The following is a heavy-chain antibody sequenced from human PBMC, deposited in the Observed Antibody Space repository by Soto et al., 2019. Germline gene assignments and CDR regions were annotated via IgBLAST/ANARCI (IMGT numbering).Heavy chain of an antibody. Sequence: QMRLVESGGGVVQPGRSLRLSCLVSGFTLGYYGTHWVRQAPGKGREWVAHLSYDGVYTAYADSVKGRFTISSDSSKSTLFLQMDSLTTDDTAVYYCAKGQRGSSVGMDVWGQGTNVTVSS. CDR1: GFTLGYYG. V-gene: IGHV3-30*18. CDR3: AKGQRGSSVGMDV. D-gene: IGHD3-22*01. CDR2: LSYDGVYT. J-gene: IGHJ6*02.